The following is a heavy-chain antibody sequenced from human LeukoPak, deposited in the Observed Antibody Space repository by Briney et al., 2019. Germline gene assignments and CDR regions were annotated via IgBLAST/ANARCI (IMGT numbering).Heavy chain of an antibody. D-gene: IGHD3-10*01. CDR3: ARALWFGELLEFDY. V-gene: IGHV4-39*07. CDR2: IYYSGST. Sequence: SETLSLTCTVSGGSISSSSYYWGWIRQPPGKGLEWIGSIYYSGSTYYNPSLKSRVTISVDTSKNQFSLKLSSVTAADTAVYYCARALWFGELLEFDYWGQGTLVTVSS. J-gene: IGHJ4*02. CDR1: GGSISSSSYY.